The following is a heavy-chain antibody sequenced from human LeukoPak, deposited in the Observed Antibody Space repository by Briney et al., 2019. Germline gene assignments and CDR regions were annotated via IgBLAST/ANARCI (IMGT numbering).Heavy chain of an antibody. CDR1: GFPFSSYA. D-gene: IGHD3-22*01. V-gene: IGHV3-23*01. CDR3: ARGYYYDSSGYDY. J-gene: IGHJ4*02. Sequence: GGSLRLSCAVSGFPFSSYAMSWVRQAPGKGLEWVSVISGSGGSTYYADSVKGRFTISRDNSKNTLYLQMNCLRAEDTVVYYCARGYYYDSSGYDYWGQGTLVTVSS. CDR2: ISGSGGST.